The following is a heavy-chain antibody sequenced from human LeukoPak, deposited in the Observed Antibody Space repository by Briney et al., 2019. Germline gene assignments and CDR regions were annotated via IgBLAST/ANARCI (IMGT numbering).Heavy chain of an antibody. J-gene: IGHJ3*02. CDR1: GGSISSGDYY. V-gene: IGHV4-30-4*08. CDR2: IYYSGST. D-gene: IGHD3-22*01. Sequence: SQTLSLTCTVSGGSISSGDYYWGWIRQPPGKGLEWIGYIYYSGSTYYNPSLKSRVTISVDTSKNQFSLKLSSVTAADTAVYYCARAEIYYYDSSGYPRGAFDIWGQGTMVTVSS. CDR3: ARAEIYYYDSSGYPRGAFDI.